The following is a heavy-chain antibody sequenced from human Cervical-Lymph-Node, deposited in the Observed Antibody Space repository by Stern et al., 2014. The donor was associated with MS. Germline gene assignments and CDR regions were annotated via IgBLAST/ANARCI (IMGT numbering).Heavy chain of an antibody. Sequence: EVQLVESGGEVKKAGESLKISCKGSGYSFTNTWIGWVRQMPGKGLEWMGFIYPEDSDTRYRPYFQGQVSISADTSISTPYLHWSSLKASDTAMYFCARPLRGINNAFDAWGQGTMVTVYS. V-gene: IGHV5-51*01. D-gene: IGHD3-10*01. CDR1: GYSFTNTW. CDR2: IYPEDSDT. J-gene: IGHJ3*01. CDR3: ARPLRGINNAFDA.